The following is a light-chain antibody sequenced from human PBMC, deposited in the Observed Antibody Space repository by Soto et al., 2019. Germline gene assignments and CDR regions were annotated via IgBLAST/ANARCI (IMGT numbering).Light chain of an antibody. CDR1: QSISTY. CDR3: QQRYMTPRT. J-gene: IGKJ1*01. V-gene: IGKV1-39*01. Sequence: IQRTQSPSSLSGSLGYRFAITWRASQSISTYLTWYQQKPGKAPKLLMHAASSLDRWVPSRVTGIVSGTGFTLTIGSLQPEDFATYYCQQRYMTPRTFGQGTKV. CDR2: AAS.